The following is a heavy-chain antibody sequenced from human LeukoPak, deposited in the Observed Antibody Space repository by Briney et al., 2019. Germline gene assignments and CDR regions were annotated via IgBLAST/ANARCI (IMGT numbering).Heavy chain of an antibody. J-gene: IGHJ6*03. Sequence: SETLSLTCAVHGGSFSVYYWSWIRQPPGKGLEWIGEINHSGSTNYNPSLKSRVTISVDTSKNQFSLKLSSVTAADTAVYYCARGRFCSGGSCYAYYYYYMDVWGKGTTVTVSS. D-gene: IGHD2-15*01. V-gene: IGHV4-34*01. CDR1: GGSFSVYY. CDR2: INHSGST. CDR3: ARGRFCSGGSCYAYYYYYMDV.